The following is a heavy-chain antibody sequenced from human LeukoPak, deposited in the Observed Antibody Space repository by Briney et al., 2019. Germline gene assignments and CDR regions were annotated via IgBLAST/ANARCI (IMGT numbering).Heavy chain of an antibody. CDR1: GFTFSSYW. J-gene: IGHJ6*02. CDR3: ARDLTGIQVGV. CDR2: IKQDGSEK. Sequence: GGSLRLSCAASGFTFSSYWMSWVRQAPGKGLEWVANIKQDGSEKYYVDSVKGRFTISRDNAKNSLYLQMNSLRVEDTAVYYCARDLTGIQVGVWGQGTTVTVSS. V-gene: IGHV3-7*01.